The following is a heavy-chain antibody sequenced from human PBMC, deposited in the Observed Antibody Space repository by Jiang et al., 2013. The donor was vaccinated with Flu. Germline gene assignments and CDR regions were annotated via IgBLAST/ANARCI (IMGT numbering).Heavy chain of an antibody. Sequence: SCAASGFTFSSYSMNWVRQAPRKGLEWVSYISSRSSTIYYADSVKGRFTISRDNAKNSLYLQMNSLRAEDTAVYYCARRAIAAAGLSNWFDPWGQGTLVTVSS. CDR1: GFTFSSYS. D-gene: IGHD6-13*01. CDR2: ISSRSSTI. V-gene: IGHV3-48*01. CDR3: ARRAIAAAGLSNWFDP. J-gene: IGHJ5*02.